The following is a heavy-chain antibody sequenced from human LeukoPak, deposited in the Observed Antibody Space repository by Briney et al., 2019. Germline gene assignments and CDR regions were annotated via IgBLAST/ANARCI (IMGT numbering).Heavy chain of an antibody. CDR2: ISSSSTI. V-gene: IGHV3-48*02. Sequence: GGSLRLSCAASGFTFSSSSMNWVRQAPGKGLEWVSSISSSSTIFYADSVKGRFTISRDNAKNSLYLQMNSLRDEDTAVYYCARGLSSVGNYWGQGTLVTVSS. CDR3: ARGLSSVGNY. D-gene: IGHD2-15*01. J-gene: IGHJ4*02. CDR1: GFTFSSSS.